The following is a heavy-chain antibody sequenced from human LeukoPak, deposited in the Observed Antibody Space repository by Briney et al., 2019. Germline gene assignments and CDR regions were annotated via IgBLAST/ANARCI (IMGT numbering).Heavy chain of an antibody. V-gene: IGHV3-53*01. CDR2: VYSDGNT. J-gene: IGHJ4*02. CDR1: GFTVISSH. Sequence: QTGGSLRLSCAASGFTVISSHMSWVRQAPGKGLEWVSLVYSDGNTHYAASVKGRFTISRDNSKNTLYLQMNSLRAEDTAAYHCAKGRNEDGDAALNYWGQGTLVTVSS. CDR3: AKGRNEDGDAALNY. D-gene: IGHD4-17*01.